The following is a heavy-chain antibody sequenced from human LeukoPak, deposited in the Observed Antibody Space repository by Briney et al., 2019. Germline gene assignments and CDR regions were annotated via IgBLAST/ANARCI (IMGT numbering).Heavy chain of an antibody. V-gene: IGHV3-30*03. J-gene: IGHJ4*02. CDR3: ARGQSHYSGRASFDY. Sequence: PGGPLRLSCAASGFTFSSYRMHWVRQAPGKRREWVAVISYDGSNKQYALSVKARFTISRESAKNSLYLQMNSLRAEDTAVHYCARGQSHYSGRASFDYWGQGTLVTVSS. CDR2: ISYDGSNK. D-gene: IGHD5-12*01. CDR1: GFTFSSYR.